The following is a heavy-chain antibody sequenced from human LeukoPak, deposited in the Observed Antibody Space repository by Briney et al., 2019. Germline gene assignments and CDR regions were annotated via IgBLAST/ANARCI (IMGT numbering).Heavy chain of an antibody. Sequence: GGSLRLSCAASGFTFDDYGMSWVRQAPGKGLEWVSGINWNGGSTGYADSVKGRFTISRDNAKNSLYLQMNSLRADDTALYYCARDGIAVAGVYYFDYWGQGTLVTVSS. CDR1: GFTFDDYG. CDR2: INWNGGST. D-gene: IGHD6-19*01. V-gene: IGHV3-20*04. J-gene: IGHJ4*02. CDR3: ARDGIAVAGVYYFDY.